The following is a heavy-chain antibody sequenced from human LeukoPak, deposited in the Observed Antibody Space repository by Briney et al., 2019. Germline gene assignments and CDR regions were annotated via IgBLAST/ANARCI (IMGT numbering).Heavy chain of an antibody. V-gene: IGHV3-15*01. J-gene: IGHJ4*02. CDR2: IKSKTDGGTT. CDR3: TTGVSHGGLR. D-gene: IGHD3-10*01. CDR1: GFTFSNAW. Sequence: GGSLRLSCAASGFTFSNAWMSWVRQAPAKGLGRVGRIKSKTDGGTTDYAAPVKGRFTISRDDSKHTLCLQMSSLKTGDTAVYYCTTGVSHGGLRWGQGTLVSVFS.